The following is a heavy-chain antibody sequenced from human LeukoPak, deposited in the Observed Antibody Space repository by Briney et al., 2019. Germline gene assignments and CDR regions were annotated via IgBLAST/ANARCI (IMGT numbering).Heavy chain of an antibody. J-gene: IGHJ4*02. CDR1: GYTFTGYY. CDR3: AREDGSFDY. D-gene: IGHD5-24*01. CDR2: INPISGGT. V-gene: IGHV1-2*02. Sequence: ASVKVSCKASGYTFTGYYMHWVRQAPGQGLEWVGWINPISGGTNYAEKFQGRVTTTRDTSINTAYMEVTRLTSDDTAVYYCAREDGSFDYWGQGTLVIVSS.